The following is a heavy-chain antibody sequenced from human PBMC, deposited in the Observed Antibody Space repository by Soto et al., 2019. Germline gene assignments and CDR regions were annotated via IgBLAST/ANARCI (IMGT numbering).Heavy chain of an antibody. Sequence: QVQLVQSGAEVKKPGASVKVSCKASGYIFTGYYIHWVRPAPGQGLEWMGWINSNSGSADYSQKFQGRVTMTRDTSITTAYMELNSLTSDDTAVYYCARVLTVVGATDYWGQGALVTVSS. D-gene: IGHD1-26*01. CDR1: GYIFTGYY. CDR2: INSNSGSA. V-gene: IGHV1-2*02. CDR3: ARVLTVVGATDY. J-gene: IGHJ4*02.